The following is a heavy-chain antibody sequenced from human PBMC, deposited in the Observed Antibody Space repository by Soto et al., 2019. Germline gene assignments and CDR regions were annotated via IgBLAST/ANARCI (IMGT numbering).Heavy chain of an antibody. CDR2: IDYSGST. Sequence: QVQLQASGPGLVKPSQTLSLTCSVSGGYISSGGYYWCWIRQHPGKGLEWMGYIDYSGSTYYNPLLRRRLITSVDTSRNHFSLQLSAVPAADTAVYYCASRDSGYIYVPPHYYFGLDVWGQGTAVTVSS. CDR3: ASRDSGYIYVPPHYYFGLDV. D-gene: IGHD5-18*01. V-gene: IGHV4-31*03. J-gene: IGHJ6*02. CDR1: GGYISSGGYY.